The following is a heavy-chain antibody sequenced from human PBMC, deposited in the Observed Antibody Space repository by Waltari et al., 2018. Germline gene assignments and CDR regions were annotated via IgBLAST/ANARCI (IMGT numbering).Heavy chain of an antibody. D-gene: IGHD5-12*01. Sequence: EVQLVESGGGLAQPGGSLRLSCVASGFTFSSYWMHWVRQAPGKGLVLVSRINSAGSTTTYADSVKGRFTISRDNAKNTLYLQMNSLRAEDTAVYYCAKGGGWLQDYWGQGTLVTVSS. CDR2: INSAGSTT. CDR3: AKGGGWLQDY. J-gene: IGHJ4*02. CDR1: GFTFSSYW. V-gene: IGHV3-74*03.